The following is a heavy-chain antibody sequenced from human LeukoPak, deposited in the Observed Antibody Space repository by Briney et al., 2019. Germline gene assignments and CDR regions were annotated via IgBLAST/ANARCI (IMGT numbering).Heavy chain of an antibody. V-gene: IGHV3-23*01. CDR1: GFTFSSYA. J-gene: IGHJ3*02. CDR3: AKDQPRAYTAYYYGSGSYYLRAI. CDR2: ISGSGGST. Sequence: GGSLRLPCAASGFTFSSYAMSWVRQAPGKGLEWVSAISGSGGSTYYADSVKGRFTISRDNSKNTLYLQMNSLRAEDTAVYYCAKDQPRAYTAYYYGSGSYYLRAIWGQGTMVTVSS. D-gene: IGHD3-10*01.